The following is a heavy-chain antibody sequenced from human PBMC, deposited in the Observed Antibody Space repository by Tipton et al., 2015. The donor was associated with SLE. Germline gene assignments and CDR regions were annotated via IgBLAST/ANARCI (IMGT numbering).Heavy chain of an antibody. V-gene: IGHV4-34*01. D-gene: IGHD6-6*01. CDR1: GGSLSGYY. CDR3: AREARLSSSNAFDI. CDR2: INHSGST. J-gene: IGHJ3*02. Sequence: TLSLTCAVYGGSLSGYYWSWIRQPPGKGLEWIGEINHSGSTNYNPSLKSRVTISVDTSKNQFSLNLSSVTAAVTAVYYCAREARLSSSNAFDIWGQGTMVTVSS.